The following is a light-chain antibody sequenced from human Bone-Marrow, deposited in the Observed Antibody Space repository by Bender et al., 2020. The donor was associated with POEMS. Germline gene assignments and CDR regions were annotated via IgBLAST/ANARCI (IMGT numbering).Light chain of an antibody. Sequence: QSALTQPMSVSGSPGQSPTISCNGTRRDIGSYNLPSWYQQHAGRVPKLIIFDVTKRPAGVSNRFSGSKSGHPASLTISGLQAEDEADYYCCSYAGSVVFGGGTKLTVL. CDR1: RRDIGSYNL. J-gene: IGLJ2*01. V-gene: IGLV2-23*02. CDR3: CSYAGSVV. CDR2: DVT.